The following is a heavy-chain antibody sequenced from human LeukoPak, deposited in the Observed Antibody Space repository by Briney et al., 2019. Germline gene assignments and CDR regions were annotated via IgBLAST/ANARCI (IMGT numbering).Heavy chain of an antibody. CDR3: AKETPNTGWFDL. D-gene: IGHD1-14*01. Sequence: ASVKVSCKASGYTFTSYYMHWVRQAPGQGLEWMGVINPSGDGTNYPQRFQGRVTLTRDTSTSTVYMELSSLRSEDTAIYYCAKETPNTGWFDLWGQGTLVTVSS. V-gene: IGHV1-46*01. CDR2: INPSGDGT. J-gene: IGHJ5*02. CDR1: GYTFTSYY.